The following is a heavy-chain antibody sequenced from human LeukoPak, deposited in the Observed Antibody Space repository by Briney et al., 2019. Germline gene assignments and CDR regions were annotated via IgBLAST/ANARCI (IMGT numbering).Heavy chain of an antibody. D-gene: IGHD2-15*01. CDR2: ISGYNGNI. CDR3: ARDCSGGSCYDGVDY. Sequence: ASVKVSCKASGYTFTRYGISWVRQAPGQGLEWMGWISGYNGNIRYAQKLQGRVTMTTDTSTSIAYMELRSPRSDDTAVYYCARDCSGGSCYDGVDYWGQGTLVTVSS. J-gene: IGHJ4*02. CDR1: GYTFTRYG. V-gene: IGHV1-18*01.